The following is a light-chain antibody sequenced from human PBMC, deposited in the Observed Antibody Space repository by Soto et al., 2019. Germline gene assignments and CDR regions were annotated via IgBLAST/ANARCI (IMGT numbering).Light chain of an antibody. V-gene: IGKV3-20*01. CDR3: QQYGRSPTT. J-gene: IGKJ1*01. CDR1: QSVSSSY. CDR2: GAS. Sequence: DIVLTQSPGTLSLSPGESATLSCRASQSVSSSYLAWYQQKPGQAPRLLIYGASSRATGIPDRFSGSGSGTDFTLTISRLEPEDFAVYYCQQYGRSPTTVGQGTKV.